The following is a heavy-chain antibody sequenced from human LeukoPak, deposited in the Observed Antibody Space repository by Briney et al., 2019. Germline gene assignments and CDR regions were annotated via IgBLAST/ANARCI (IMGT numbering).Heavy chain of an antibody. J-gene: IGHJ4*02. Sequence: GGSLRLSCAASGFTFSSYAMSWVRQAPGKGLEWVSTISGSGGSTYYADYVEGRFTISRDNSKNTLYLKMNSLRAEDTAVYYCANPAPGYSSSWYFGFGYWGQGTLATVSS. CDR2: ISGSGGST. CDR3: ANPAPGYSSSWYFGFGY. D-gene: IGHD6-13*01. CDR1: GFTFSSYA. V-gene: IGHV3-23*01.